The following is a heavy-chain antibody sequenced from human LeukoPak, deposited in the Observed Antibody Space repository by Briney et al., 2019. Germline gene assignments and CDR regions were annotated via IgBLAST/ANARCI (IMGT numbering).Heavy chain of an antibody. Sequence: PSETLSLTCTVSGGSISSYYWSWIRQPPGKGLEWIGYIYYSGSTNYNPSLKSRVTISVDTSKNQFSLKLSSVTAADTAVYYCARGYSYGVIDYWGQGTLVTVSS. CDR1: GGSISSYY. J-gene: IGHJ4*02. CDR3: ARGYSYGVIDY. V-gene: IGHV4-59*01. CDR2: IYYSGST. D-gene: IGHD5-18*01.